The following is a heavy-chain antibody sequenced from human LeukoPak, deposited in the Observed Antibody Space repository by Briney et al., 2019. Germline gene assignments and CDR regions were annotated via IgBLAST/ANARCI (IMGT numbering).Heavy chain of an antibody. CDR3: AKEPNYYDSSGYYHFFDY. Sequence: GGSLRLSCAASGFTFSSHSMSWVRQAPGKGLEWVSAISGSGGSTYYADSVKGRFTISRDNSKNTLYLQMNSLRAEDTAVYYCAKEPNYYDSSGYYHFFDYWGQGTLVTVSS. CDR2: ISGSGGST. D-gene: IGHD3-22*01. V-gene: IGHV3-23*01. CDR1: GFTFSSHS. J-gene: IGHJ4*02.